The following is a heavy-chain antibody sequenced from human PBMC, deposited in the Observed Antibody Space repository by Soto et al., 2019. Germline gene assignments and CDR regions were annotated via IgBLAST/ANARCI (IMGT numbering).Heavy chain of an antibody. J-gene: IGHJ6*02. CDR1: GGSISSGGYY. CDR2: IYYSGST. Sequence: SETLSLTCTVSGGSISSGGYYWSWIRQHPGKGLEWIGYIYYSGSTYYNPSLKSRVTISVDTSKNQFSLKLSSVTAADSAVYYCARDSGSYSTLGYYGMDVWGQGTTVTVSS. CDR3: ARDSGSYSTLGYYGMDV. V-gene: IGHV4-31*03. D-gene: IGHD1-26*01.